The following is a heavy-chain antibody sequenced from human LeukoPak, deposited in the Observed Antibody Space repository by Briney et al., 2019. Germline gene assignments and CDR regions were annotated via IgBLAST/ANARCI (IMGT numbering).Heavy chain of an antibody. Sequence: GGSLRLSCAASGFTFSSYWMSWVRQAPGKGLEWVANMKQDGSEKYYVDSVKGRFTISRDNAKNSLYLQMNSLRAEDTAVYYCARDLWSYYGSGSYYIPDAFDIWGQGTMVTVSS. J-gene: IGHJ3*02. CDR2: MKQDGSEK. D-gene: IGHD3-10*01. V-gene: IGHV3-7*01. CDR1: GFTFSSYW. CDR3: ARDLWSYYGSGSYYIPDAFDI.